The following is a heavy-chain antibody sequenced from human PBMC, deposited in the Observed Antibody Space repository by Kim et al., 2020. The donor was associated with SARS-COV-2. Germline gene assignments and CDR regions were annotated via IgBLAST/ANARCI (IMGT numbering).Heavy chain of an antibody. V-gene: IGHV4-39*07. CDR1: GGSISSSSYY. CDR2: IYYSGST. D-gene: IGHD6-19*01. Sequence: SETLSLTCTVSGGSISSSSYYWGWIRQPPGKGLEWIGSIYYSGSTYYNPSLKSRVTISVDTSKNQFSLKLSSVTAADTAVYYCARGVAVAGIGDYTDYWGQGTLVTVSS. CDR3: ARGVAVAGIGDYTDY. J-gene: IGHJ4*02.